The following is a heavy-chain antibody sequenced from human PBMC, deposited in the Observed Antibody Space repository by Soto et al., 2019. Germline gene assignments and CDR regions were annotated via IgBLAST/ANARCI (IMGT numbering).Heavy chain of an antibody. CDR1: GFSLSTSGVG. CDR2: IYWDDDK. D-gene: IGHD2-21*02. Sequence: QITLKESGPTLVKPTQTLTLTCTFSGFSLSTSGVGVGWIRQPPGKALEWLALIYWDDDKRYRPYLENRLTLTKDTSKNQVVLTMNNMDPVDTATYYSAHSLYSRAYCGGGCRPNWFDPWGQGTMVTVSS. J-gene: IGHJ5*02. CDR3: AHSLYSRAYCGGGCRPNWFDP. V-gene: IGHV2-5*02.